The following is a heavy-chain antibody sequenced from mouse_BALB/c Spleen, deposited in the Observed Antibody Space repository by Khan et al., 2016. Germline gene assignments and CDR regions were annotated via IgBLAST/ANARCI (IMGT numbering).Heavy chain of an antibody. J-gene: IGHJ3*01. CDR2: IYWDDDK. Sequence: QVTLKESGPGILQPSQTLSLTCSFSEFSLSTSGMGVSWIRQPSGKGLEWLAPIYWDDDKRYNPSLKSRPTISKDTSRNQVFLTITSVDTADTATYYCARPRSTMITTGLAYWGQGTLVTVSA. CDR3: ARPRSTMITTGLAY. CDR1: EFSLSTSGMG. V-gene: IGHV8-12*01. D-gene: IGHD2-4*01.